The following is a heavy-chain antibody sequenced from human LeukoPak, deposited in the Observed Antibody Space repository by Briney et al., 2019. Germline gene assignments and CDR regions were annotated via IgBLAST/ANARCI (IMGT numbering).Heavy chain of an antibody. D-gene: IGHD3-10*01. Sequence: SQTLSLTCAISGDSVSSNSAAWNWIRQSPSRGLEWLGRAFYGSTWNNDYAVSVKSRITINPDTSKNQFSLQLNSVTPEDTAVYYCAGGYGSGSWWFDPWGQGTLVTVSS. CDR3: AGGYGSGSWWFDP. V-gene: IGHV6-1*01. CDR1: GDSVSSNSAA. CDR2: AFYGSTWNN. J-gene: IGHJ5*02.